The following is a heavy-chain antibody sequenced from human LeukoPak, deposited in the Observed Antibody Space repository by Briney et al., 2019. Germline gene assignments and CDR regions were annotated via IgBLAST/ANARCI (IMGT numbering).Heavy chain of an antibody. CDR2: ISGHNGNT. V-gene: IGHV1-18*01. CDR3: ARTYKILTGFSTACDS. J-gene: IGHJ4*02. Sequence: ASVKVSCKTSGSTFTNYGVTWVRQAPGQGLEWMGWISGHNGNTNYVQKVQDRVTMTTDTSTSTAYMELRSLRSDDTAVYYCARTYKILTGFSTACDSWGQGTLITVSS. D-gene: IGHD3-9*01. CDR1: GSTFTNYG.